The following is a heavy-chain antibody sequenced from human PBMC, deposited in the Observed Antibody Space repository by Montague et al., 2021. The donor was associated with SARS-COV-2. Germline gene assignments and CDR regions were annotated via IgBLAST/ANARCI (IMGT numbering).Heavy chain of an antibody. CDR1: GSSVRSYY. D-gene: IGHD4-17*01. V-gene: IGHV4-59*02. CDR2: IYDSGST. J-gene: IGHJ4*02. CDR3: ARENTVTTFGGPYYIDS. Sequence: SETLSLTCIVSGSSVRSYYWSWIRQPPGKGLEWIGYIYDSGSTNXNPSLKSRVTISVDTSKNQFSLKLSSVTAADTAVYYCARENTVTTFGGPYYIDSWGQGTLVTVS.